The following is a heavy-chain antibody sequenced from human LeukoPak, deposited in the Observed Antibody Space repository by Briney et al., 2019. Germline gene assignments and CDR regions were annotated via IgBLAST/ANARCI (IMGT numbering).Heavy chain of an antibody. CDR1: GGTFSSYA. CDR2: IIPIFGTA. J-gene: IGHJ4*02. CDR3: ASRRITMVRGPVCYFDY. Sequence: ASVRVSCKASGGTFSSYAISWVRQAPGQGLEWLGGIIPIFGTANYAQKFQGRVTITADESTSTAYMELSSLRSEDTAVYYCASRRITMVRGPVCYFDYWGQGTLVTVSS. D-gene: IGHD3-10*01. V-gene: IGHV1-69*01.